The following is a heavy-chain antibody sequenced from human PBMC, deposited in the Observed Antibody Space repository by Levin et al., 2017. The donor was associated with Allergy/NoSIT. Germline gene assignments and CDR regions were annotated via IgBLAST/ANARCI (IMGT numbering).Heavy chain of an antibody. V-gene: IGHV3-72*01. CDR2: IRNKANSYTT. CDR1: GFTFSGPY. J-gene: IGHJ5*02. CDR3: ARGGVRGVLDFDP. D-gene: IGHD3-10*02. Sequence: PGESLKISCAASGFTFSGPYMDWVRQAPGKGLEWVGRIRNKANSYTTEYAASVRGRFTISRDDSKDSLYLQMNSLKTEDTAVYYCARGGVRGVLDFDPWGQGTLVTVSS.